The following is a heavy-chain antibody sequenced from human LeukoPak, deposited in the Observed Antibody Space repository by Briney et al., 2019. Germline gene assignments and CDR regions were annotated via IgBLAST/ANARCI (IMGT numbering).Heavy chain of an antibody. CDR1: GGSISSGGYY. J-gene: IGHJ4*02. V-gene: IGHV4-31*03. CDR2: IYYSGST. CDR3: ARVPDTAMVNYFDY. D-gene: IGHD5-18*01. Sequence: SQTLSLTCTVSGGSISSGGYYWSWIRQHPGTGLEWIGYIYYSGSTYYNPSLKSRVTISVDTSKNQFSLKLSSVTAADTAVYYCARVPDTAMVNYFDYWGQGTLVTVSS.